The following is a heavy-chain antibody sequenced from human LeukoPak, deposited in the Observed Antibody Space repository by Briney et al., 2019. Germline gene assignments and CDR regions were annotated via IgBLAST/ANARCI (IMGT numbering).Heavy chain of an antibody. Sequence: SETLSLTCTVSGGSIFTDDIYWSWIRQPPGRGLEWIGYIYYSGSTNYNPSLKSRVTISVDTSKNQFSLKLSSVTAADTAVYYCARDGVRGVPINWFDPWGQGTLVTVSS. CDR2: IYYSGST. CDR3: ARDGVRGVPINWFDP. D-gene: IGHD3-10*01. J-gene: IGHJ5*02. V-gene: IGHV4-61*08. CDR1: GGSIFTDDIY.